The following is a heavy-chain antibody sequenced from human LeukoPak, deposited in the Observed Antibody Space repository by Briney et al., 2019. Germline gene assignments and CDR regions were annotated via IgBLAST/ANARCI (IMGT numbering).Heavy chain of an antibody. D-gene: IGHD3-3*01. J-gene: IGHJ4*02. Sequence: PGGSLRLSCAASGFTFSDYYMSWIRQAPGKGLEWVSAISVSGGSTYYADSVKGRFTISRDNSKNTLYLQMNSLRAEDTAVYYCAKEHITIFGVVILGTGFDYWGQGTLVTVSS. V-gene: IGHV3-23*01. CDR2: ISVSGGST. CDR1: GFTFSDYY. CDR3: AKEHITIFGVVILGTGFDY.